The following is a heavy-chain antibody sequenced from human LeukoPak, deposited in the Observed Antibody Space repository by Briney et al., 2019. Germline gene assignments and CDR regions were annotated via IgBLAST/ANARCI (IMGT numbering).Heavy chain of an antibody. CDR2: ISWEGQTT. D-gene: IGHD3-10*01. V-gene: IGHV3-43*01. J-gene: IGHJ4*02. CDR3: TRDTDFGSSTNYFDH. Sequence: PGGSLRLSCAASGFTFDDYAMHWVRQAPGKGLEWVSLISWEGQTTYYAGSVRGRFIVSRDNSKNSLFLEMKSLTTDDTAFYYCTRDTDFGSSTNYFDHWGQGTLVSVSS. CDR1: GFTFDDYA.